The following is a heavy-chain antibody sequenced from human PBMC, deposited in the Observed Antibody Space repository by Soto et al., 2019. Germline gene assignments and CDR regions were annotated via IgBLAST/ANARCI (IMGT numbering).Heavy chain of an antibody. CDR1: GFTFSSYS. Sequence: EVQLVESGGGLVKPGGSLRLSCAASGFTFSSYSMNWVRQAPGKGLEWVSSISSSSSYIYYADSVKGRFTISRDNAKNSLYLQMNSLRAEDTAVYYCARDILVVPAAIWDGMDVWGQGTTVTVSS. CDR2: ISSSSSYI. J-gene: IGHJ6*02. V-gene: IGHV3-21*01. CDR3: ARDILVVPAAIWDGMDV. D-gene: IGHD2-2*02.